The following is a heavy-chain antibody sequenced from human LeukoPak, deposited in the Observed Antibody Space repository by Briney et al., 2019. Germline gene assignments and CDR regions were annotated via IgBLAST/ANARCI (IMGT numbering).Heavy chain of an antibody. Sequence: PSETLSLTCAVSGYSISSGYYWGWIRQPPGKGLEWIGEINHSGSTNYNPSLKSRVTISVDTSKNQFSLKLSSVTAADTAVYYCARGRGGSYYGSGSYYKAWYFDLWGRGTLVTVSS. D-gene: IGHD3-10*01. CDR1: GYSISSGYY. CDR2: INHSGST. CDR3: ARGRGGSYYGSGSYYKAWYFDL. J-gene: IGHJ2*01. V-gene: IGHV4-38-2*01.